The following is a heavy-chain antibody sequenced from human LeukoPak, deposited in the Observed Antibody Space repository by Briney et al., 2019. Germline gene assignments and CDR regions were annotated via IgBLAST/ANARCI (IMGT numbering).Heavy chain of an antibody. D-gene: IGHD1-26*01. CDR1: GYTFTSYA. CDR3: ARDRVSGSYCFDP. V-gene: IGHV1-3*01. CDR2: INAGNGNT. J-gene: IGHJ5*02. Sequence: ASVKVSCKASGYTFTSYAMHWVRQAPGQRLEWMGWINAGNGNTKYSQKFQGRVTITRDTSVSTAYMELSSLRAEDTAVYYCARDRVSGSYCFDPWGQGTLVTVSS.